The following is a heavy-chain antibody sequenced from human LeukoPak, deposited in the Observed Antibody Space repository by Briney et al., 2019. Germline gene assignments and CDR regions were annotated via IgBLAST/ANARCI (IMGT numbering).Heavy chain of an antibody. D-gene: IGHD6-19*01. J-gene: IGHJ4*02. CDR2: ISYDGSNK. CDR1: GFTFSSYA. Sequence: GGSLRLSCAASGFTFSSYAMHWVRQAPGKGLEWVAVISYDGSNKYYADSVKGRFTISRDNSKNTQYLQMNSLRAEDTAVYYCAREGGIAVAGALDYWGQGTLVTVSS. CDR3: AREGGIAVAGALDY. V-gene: IGHV3-30*04.